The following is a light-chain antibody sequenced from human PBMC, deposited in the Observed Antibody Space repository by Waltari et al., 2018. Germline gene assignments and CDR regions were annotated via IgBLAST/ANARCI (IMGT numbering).Light chain of an antibody. CDR3: HQRTDWPFT. J-gene: IGKJ3*01. CDR2: NVV. CDR1: QTVGNA. V-gene: IGKV3-11*01. Sequence: ETVLTQSPATLSLSPGQSATLSCRASQTVGNALAWYQQKPGQAPRLLIWNVVNRATGVPARFSASGSATDFTLSISSLEPDDFAVYYCHQRTDWPFTVGPGTKVDV.